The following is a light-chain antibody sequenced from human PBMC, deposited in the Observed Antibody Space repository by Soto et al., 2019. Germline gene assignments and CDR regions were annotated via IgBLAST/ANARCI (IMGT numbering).Light chain of an antibody. J-gene: IGKJ1*01. V-gene: IGKV3-15*01. CDR3: QQYNNWPQT. Sequence: ETMMTQSPDTLSVSLGERATLSCRASHSLRSSLAWSQQKPGQAPRLLIYDASTRATGIPARFSGSGSGTDFTLTISGLQSEDFAVYYCQQYNNWPQTFGQGTKVDIK. CDR2: DAS. CDR1: HSLRSS.